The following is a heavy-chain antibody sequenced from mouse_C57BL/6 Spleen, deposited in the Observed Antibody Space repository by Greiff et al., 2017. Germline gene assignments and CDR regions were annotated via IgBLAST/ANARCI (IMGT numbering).Heavy chain of an antibody. D-gene: IGHD1-1*01. CDR2: IDPSDSET. CDR1: GYTFTSYW. Sequence: QVQLQQPGAELVRPGSSVKLSCKASGYTFTSYWMHWVKQRPIQGLEWIGNIDPSDSETHYNQKFKDKATLTVDKYSSTAYMQLSSLTSEDSAVYYCARSHYYCSSYYWYFDVWGTGTTVTVSS. CDR3: ARSHYYCSSYYWYFDV. V-gene: IGHV1-52*01. J-gene: IGHJ1*03.